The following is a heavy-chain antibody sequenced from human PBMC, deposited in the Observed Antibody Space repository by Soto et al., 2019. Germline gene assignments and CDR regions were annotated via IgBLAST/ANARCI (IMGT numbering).Heavy chain of an antibody. Sequence: SETLSLTCAVYGGSFSDYYWSWIRQPPGKGLEWIGEINHRGSTNYNPSLKSRVTISVDTSKNQFSLKLSSVTAADTAVYYCAGAGYSSSWYWFDPWGQGTLVTVSS. CDR2: INHRGST. CDR3: AGAGYSSSWYWFDP. CDR1: GGSFSDYY. D-gene: IGHD6-13*01. V-gene: IGHV4-34*01. J-gene: IGHJ5*02.